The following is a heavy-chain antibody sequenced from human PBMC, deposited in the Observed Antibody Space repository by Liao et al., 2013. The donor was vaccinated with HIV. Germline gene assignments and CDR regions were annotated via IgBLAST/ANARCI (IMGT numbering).Heavy chain of an antibody. CDR3: ASRGYSYGYYFDY. CDR2: IYYSGST. Sequence: QLQLQESGPGLVKPSETLSLTCTVSGGSISSTSYYWGCIRQPPGKGLEWIGSIYYSGSTYYNPSLKSRVTISVDTSKNQFSLKLSSVTAADTAVYYCASRGYSYGYYFDYWGRGNPSVTVSS. J-gene: IGHJ4*02. D-gene: IGHD5-18*01. V-gene: IGHV4-39*07. CDR1: GGSISSTSYY.